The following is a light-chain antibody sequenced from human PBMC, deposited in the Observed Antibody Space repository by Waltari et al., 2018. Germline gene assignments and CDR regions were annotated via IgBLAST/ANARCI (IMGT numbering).Light chain of an antibody. J-gene: IGKJ1*01. CDR3: QQTHGIPWT. CDR2: AAS. V-gene: IGKV1-39*01. CDR1: QNITRY. Sequence: DIQVTQSPSSLSASVGDKVSITCRASQNITRYLCWYQKGPGKAPNLLIYAASTLQSGVPSRFTGSGSGTDFTLTISLLEPEDFATYYCQQTHGIPWTFGQGTKVEIK.